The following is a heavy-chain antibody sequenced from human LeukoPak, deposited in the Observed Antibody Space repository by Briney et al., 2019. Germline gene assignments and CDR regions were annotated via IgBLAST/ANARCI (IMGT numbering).Heavy chain of an antibody. CDR1: GGSISSYY. CDR3: ARASVVYYYMDV. D-gene: IGHD4-23*01. V-gene: IGHV4-59*01. J-gene: IGHJ6*03. CDR2: IYYSGGT. Sequence: PSETLSLTCTVSGGSISSYYWSWIRQPPGKGLECIGYIYYSGGTNYNPSLKSRVTISVDTSNNQFSLTLSSVTAADTAVYYCARASVVYYYMDVWGKGTTVTVSS.